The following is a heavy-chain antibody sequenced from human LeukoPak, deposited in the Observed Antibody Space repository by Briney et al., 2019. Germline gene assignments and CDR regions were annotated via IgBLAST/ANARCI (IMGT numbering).Heavy chain of an antibody. CDR1: GFTFKDYY. CDR2: ITSGSGNT. D-gene: IGHD4-17*01. CDR3: AKGLTYGDNVPFDY. J-gene: IGHJ4*02. Sequence: GGSLRLSCAASGFTFKDYYMSWIRQAPGKGLEWISDITSGSGNTDYADSVRRRCTNSRENAKNSLYLQINSLRADDTAVYYCAKGLTYGDNVPFDYWGQGTLVTVSS. V-gene: IGHV3-11*05.